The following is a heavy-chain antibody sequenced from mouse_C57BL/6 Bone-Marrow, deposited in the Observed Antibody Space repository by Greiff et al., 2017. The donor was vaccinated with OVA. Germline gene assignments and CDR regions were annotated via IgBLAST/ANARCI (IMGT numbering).Heavy chain of an antibody. Sequence: QVQLQQPGAELVKPGASVKLSCKASGYTFTSYWMQWVKQRPGQGLEWIGEIDPSDSYTNYNQKFKGKATLTVDTSSSTAYMQRSSLTSEDSAVYYCARGGDYWGQGTSVTVSS. CDR1: GYTFTSYW. V-gene: IGHV1-50*01. J-gene: IGHJ4*01. CDR2: IDPSDSYT. CDR3: ARGGDY.